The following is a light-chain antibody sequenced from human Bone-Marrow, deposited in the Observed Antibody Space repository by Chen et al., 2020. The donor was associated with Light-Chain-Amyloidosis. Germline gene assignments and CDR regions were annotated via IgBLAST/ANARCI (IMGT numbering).Light chain of an antibody. J-gene: IGLJ1*01. CDR1: SSDVGGDNH. V-gene: IGLV2-14*01. CDR2: EVT. CDR3: SSYTITNTLV. Sequence: QSALTQPASVSGTLGPPISIACTGTSSDVGGDNHVSWYQQQPDKAPKLMIYEVTNRPSWVPDRFSGSKSDNTASLTISGLQTEDEADYFCSSYTITNTLVFGSGTRVTVL.